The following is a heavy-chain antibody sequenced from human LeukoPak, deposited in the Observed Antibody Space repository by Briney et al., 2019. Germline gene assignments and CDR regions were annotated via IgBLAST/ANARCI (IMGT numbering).Heavy chain of an antibody. D-gene: IGHD6-19*01. CDR1: GGTFSSYA. V-gene: IGHV1-69*04. CDR3: ARDRIAVAGIFDY. CDR2: ITPILGIA. Sequence: PRASVKVSCKASGGTFSSYAISWVRQAPGQGLEWMGRITPILGIANYAQKFQGRVTITADKSTSTAYMELSSLRSEDTAVYYCARDRIAVAGIFDYWGQGTLVTVSS. J-gene: IGHJ4*02.